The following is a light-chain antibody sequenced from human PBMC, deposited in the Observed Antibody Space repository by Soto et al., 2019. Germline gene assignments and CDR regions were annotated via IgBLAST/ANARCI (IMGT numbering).Light chain of an antibody. J-gene: IGKJ5*01. CDR2: GAS. CDR3: QQRSNWQIT. V-gene: IGKV3D-20*02. Sequence: IVLTQSPGTLSLSARERPTLXCRASQSISRYLAWYQQKPGQGPRLLIYGASSRATGTPDRFSGSGSGTDFTLTINRLEPEDFALYYCQQRSNWQITFGQGTRLEIK. CDR1: QSISRY.